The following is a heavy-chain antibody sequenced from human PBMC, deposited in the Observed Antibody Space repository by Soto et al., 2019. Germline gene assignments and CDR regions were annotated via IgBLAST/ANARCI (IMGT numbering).Heavy chain of an antibody. Sequence: SEKVSCKASGGTFSIYAISCVAQSLGRWLEWMGGIIPIFGTASYAQKFQGRVTIIADESTSPAYMELSSLRSEDTAVDDCARGDRHGIPDYYGMDDWSQGTTVTDSS. CDR1: GGTFSIYA. D-gene: IGHD1-26*01. CDR3: ARGDRHGIPDYYGMDD. V-gene: IGHV1-69*13. J-gene: IGHJ6*02. CDR2: IIPIFGTA.